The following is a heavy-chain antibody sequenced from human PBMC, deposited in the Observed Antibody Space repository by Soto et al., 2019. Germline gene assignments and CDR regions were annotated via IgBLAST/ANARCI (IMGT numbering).Heavy chain of an antibody. CDR2: IYSGGST. Sequence: GGSLRLSCAASGFTVSSNYMSWVRQAPGKGLEWVSVIYSGGSTYYADSVKGRFTISRDNSENTLYLQMNSLRAEDTAVYYCASSGWYEGYFDYWGQGTLVTVSS. CDR1: GFTVSSNY. D-gene: IGHD6-19*01. J-gene: IGHJ4*02. V-gene: IGHV3-53*01. CDR3: ASSGWYEGYFDY.